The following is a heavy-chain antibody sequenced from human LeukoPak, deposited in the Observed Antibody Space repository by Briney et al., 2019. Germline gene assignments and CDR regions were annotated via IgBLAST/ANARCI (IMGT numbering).Heavy chain of an antibody. CDR2: INPSGGST. D-gene: IGHD1-26*01. J-gene: IGHJ6*04. Sequence: ASVKVSCKASGYTFTRYYMHWVRQAPGKGLEWMGIINPSGGSTTYAQKFQGRVTMTRDTSTSTVYMELSSLRSEDTAVYYCAGEAQREDYYGMDVWGKGTTVTVSS. CDR3: AGEAQREDYYGMDV. V-gene: IGHV1-46*01. CDR1: GYTFTRYY.